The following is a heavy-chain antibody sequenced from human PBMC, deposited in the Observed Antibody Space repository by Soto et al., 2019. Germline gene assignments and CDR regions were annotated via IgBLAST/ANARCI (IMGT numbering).Heavy chain of an antibody. CDR3: ARDLKNRVVTAIHGPNYYYGMDV. CDR2: IWYDGSNK. V-gene: IGHV3-33*01. Sequence: QVQLVESGGGVVQPGRSLRLSCAASGFTFSSYGMHWVRQAPGKGLEWVAVIWYDGSNKYYADSVKGRFTISRDNSKNTLYLQMNSLRAEDTAVYYCARDLKNRVVTAIHGPNYYYGMDVWGQGTTVTVSS. CDR1: GFTFSSYG. J-gene: IGHJ6*02. D-gene: IGHD2-21*02.